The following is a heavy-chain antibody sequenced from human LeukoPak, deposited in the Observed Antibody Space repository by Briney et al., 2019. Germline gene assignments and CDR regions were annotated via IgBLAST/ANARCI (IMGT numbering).Heavy chain of an antibody. J-gene: IGHJ4*02. Sequence: AGGSLRLSCAASGFTFSSYAMHWVRQAPGKGLEWVAVISYDGSNKYYADSVKGRFTISRDNSKNTLYLQMNSLRAEDTAVYYCARDRGHIAAAEYFDYWGQGTLVTVSS. V-gene: IGHV3-30-3*01. D-gene: IGHD6-13*01. CDR3: ARDRGHIAAAEYFDY. CDR2: ISYDGSNK. CDR1: GFTFSSYA.